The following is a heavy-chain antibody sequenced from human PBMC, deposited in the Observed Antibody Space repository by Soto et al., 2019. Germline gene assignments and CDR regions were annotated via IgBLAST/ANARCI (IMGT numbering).Heavy chain of an antibody. CDR1: ASTMSTYT. CDR2: ITPRGTNI. Sequence: GGSLRLSCADSASTMSTYTFNWVRHAPGRGLEWVASITPRGTNIFYADSVKGRFTISRDNTKHSLFLQMESLRAEDTAVYYFARAPRIVIDQHGRPNPFDRWGQGDQVTVS. V-gene: IGHV3-21*01. J-gene: IGHJ5*02. D-gene: IGHD3-16*02. CDR3: ARAPRIVIDQHGRPNPFDR.